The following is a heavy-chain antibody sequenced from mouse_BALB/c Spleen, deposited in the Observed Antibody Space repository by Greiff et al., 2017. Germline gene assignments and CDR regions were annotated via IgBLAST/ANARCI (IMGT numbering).Heavy chain of an antibody. CDR2: ISSGSSTI. Sequence: VQLKQSGGGLVQPGGSRKLSCAASGFTFSSFGMHWVRQAPEKGLEWVAYISSGSSTIYYADTVKGRFTISRDNPKNTLFLQMTSLRSEDTAMYYCARSRAHFDYWGQGTTLTVSS. CDR1: GFTFSSFG. J-gene: IGHJ2*01. D-gene: IGHD3-3*01. CDR3: ARSRAHFDY. V-gene: IGHV5-17*02.